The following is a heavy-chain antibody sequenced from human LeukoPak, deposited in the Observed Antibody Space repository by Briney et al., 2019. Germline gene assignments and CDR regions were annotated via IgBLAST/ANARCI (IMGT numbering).Heavy chain of an antibody. D-gene: IGHD6-19*01. J-gene: IGHJ1*01. CDR3: ARVDSGSACAS. CDR1: GFTFSSYA. CDR2: ISGSGDNT. Sequence: EGSLRLSCAASGFTFSSYAMSWVRQAPGKGLEWVSAISGSGDNTYCADSVKGRFTISRDNSKNTPYLQMNSLRAEDTAVYYCARVDSGSACASWGQGILVTVSS. V-gene: IGHV3-23*01.